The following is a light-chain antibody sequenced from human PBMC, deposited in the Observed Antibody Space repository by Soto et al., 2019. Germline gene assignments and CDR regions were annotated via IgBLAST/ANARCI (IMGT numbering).Light chain of an antibody. CDR3: QQRSNWPPIT. CDR1: QSVSSY. J-gene: IGKJ5*01. V-gene: IGKV3-11*01. Sequence: DIVLTQSPVTLSLSPGERATLSCRASQSVSSYLAWYQQKPGQAPRLIIYDASNRATGIPARFSGSGSGTQFTLTIDNLEPEDFAVYYCQQRSNWPPITFGQGTRLEIK. CDR2: DAS.